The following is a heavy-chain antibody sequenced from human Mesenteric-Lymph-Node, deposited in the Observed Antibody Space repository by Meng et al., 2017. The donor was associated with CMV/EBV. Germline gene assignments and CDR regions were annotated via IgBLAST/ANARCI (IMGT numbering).Heavy chain of an antibody. CDR3: ASSSSLQGYYYYGMDV. D-gene: IGHD6-6*01. CDR1: GDSIRRSTYY. CDR2: VSYSGST. V-gene: IGHV4-39*01. Sequence: SETLSLTCSVFGDSIRRSTYYWGWIRQPPGKGLEWIGSVSYSGSTYYNPSLKGRGTFSVDTSENQFSLKLTSVTAADTAVYYCASSSSLQGYYYYGMDVWGQGTTVTVSS. J-gene: IGHJ6*02.